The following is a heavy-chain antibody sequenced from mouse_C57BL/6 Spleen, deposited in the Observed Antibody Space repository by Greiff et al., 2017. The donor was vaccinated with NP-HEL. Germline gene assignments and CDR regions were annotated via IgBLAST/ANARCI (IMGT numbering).Heavy chain of an antibody. CDR3: ARSRGYDGYFDY. Sequence: VQLQQSGTELVKPGASVKLSCKASGYSFTSYWMHWVKQRPGQGLEWIGNINPSNGGTNYNEKFKSKATLTVDKSSSTAYMQLSSLTSEDSAVYYWARSRGYDGYFDYWGQGTTLTVSS. CDR2: INPSNGGT. D-gene: IGHD2-2*01. J-gene: IGHJ2*01. CDR1: GYSFTSYW. V-gene: IGHV1-53*01.